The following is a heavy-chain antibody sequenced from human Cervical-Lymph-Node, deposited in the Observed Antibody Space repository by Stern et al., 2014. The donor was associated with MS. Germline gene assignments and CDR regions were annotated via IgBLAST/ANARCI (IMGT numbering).Heavy chain of an antibody. CDR1: GYRFTSYY. CDR3: VSDPSRDGYNLAY. J-gene: IGHJ4*02. CDR2: LNPDSGTT. V-gene: IGHV1-46*03. D-gene: IGHD5-24*01. Sequence: QLVQSGAEVKKPGASVKISCKASGYRFTSYYIHWVRQAPGQVLEWIGVLNPDSGTTISAQKFQGRVTMTRDTSTSTGYMGLSSLRSDDAAVYFCVSDPSRDGYNLAYWGQGTLVTVSS.